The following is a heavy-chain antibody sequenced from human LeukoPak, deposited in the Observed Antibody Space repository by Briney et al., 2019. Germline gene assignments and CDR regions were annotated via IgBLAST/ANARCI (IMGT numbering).Heavy chain of an antibody. CDR2: INWNGGST. CDR1: GFTLDDYG. Sequence: GGSLRLSCAASGFTLDDYGMSWVRQAPVKGLEWVSGINWNGGSTGYADSVKGRFTISRDNAKNSLYLQMNSLRAEDTAVYYCARDGRELRRSLYYFDYWGQGTLVTVPS. V-gene: IGHV3-20*04. CDR3: ARDGRELRRSLYYFDY. D-gene: IGHD1-26*01. J-gene: IGHJ4*02.